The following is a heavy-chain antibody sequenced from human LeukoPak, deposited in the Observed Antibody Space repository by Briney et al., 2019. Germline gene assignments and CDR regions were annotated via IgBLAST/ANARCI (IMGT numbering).Heavy chain of an antibody. J-gene: IGHJ4*02. CDR2: IRSKTYGGAA. V-gene: IGHV3-49*04. CDR3: TRIGIGIIGRDPVDY. CDR1: GLTFRDYA. Sequence: PPGGSLRLSCATSGLTFRDYAMSWVRLAPGKGLQWVGFIRSKTYGGAADYGASVKGRFTIYRDDSQSIAYLLMNRLEIEDTAVYYCTRIGIGIIGRDPVDYWGQGTLVTVSS. D-gene: IGHD2-21*01.